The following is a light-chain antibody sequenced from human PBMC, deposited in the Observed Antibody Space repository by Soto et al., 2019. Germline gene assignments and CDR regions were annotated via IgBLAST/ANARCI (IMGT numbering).Light chain of an antibody. CDR1: QTISSW. Sequence: DIQMTQSPSTLSGSVGDRVTITCRASQTISSWLAWYHQKPGKAPKLLIYDASSLQSGVPSRFSGSGSGTDFTLTISSLQPEDFATYYCQQSYSTLLTFGGGTKVDIK. V-gene: IGKV1-39*01. CDR2: DAS. CDR3: QQSYSTLLT. J-gene: IGKJ4*01.